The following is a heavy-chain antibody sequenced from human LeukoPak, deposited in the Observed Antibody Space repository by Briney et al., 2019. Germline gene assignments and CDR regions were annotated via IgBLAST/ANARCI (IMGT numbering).Heavy chain of an antibody. CDR2: IWHDGSYK. D-gene: IGHD5-12*01. V-gene: IGHV3-33*06. Sequence: GGSLRLSCAASGFTFSNYGMHWVRQPPGKGLEWVAVIWHDGSYKYYADSVQGRFTISRDNSKNTLYLQMNSLRAEDTAVYYCAKVAGWLFDYWGQGTLVTVSS. J-gene: IGHJ4*02. CDR3: AKVAGWLFDY. CDR1: GFTFSNYG.